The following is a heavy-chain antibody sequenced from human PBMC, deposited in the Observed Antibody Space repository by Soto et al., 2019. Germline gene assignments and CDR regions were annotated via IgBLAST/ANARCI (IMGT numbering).Heavy chain of an antibody. J-gene: IGHJ3*02. Sequence: QVQLVQSGAEVKKPGSSVKVSCKASGGTFSSYTISWVRQAPGQGLEWMGRIIPILGIANYAQKFQGRVTITADKATSTAYMELSSLRAEDTAVYYCARWLASRNDIWGQGTMVTVSS. CDR1: GGTFSSYT. V-gene: IGHV1-69*02. CDR2: IIPILGIA. CDR3: ARWLASRNDI. D-gene: IGHD3-22*01.